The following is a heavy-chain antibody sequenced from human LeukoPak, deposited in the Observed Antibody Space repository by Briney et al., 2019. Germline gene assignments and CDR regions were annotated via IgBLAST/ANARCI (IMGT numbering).Heavy chain of an antibody. Sequence: SETLSLTCAVYGGSFSGYYWSWIRQPPGKGLEWIGEINHSGSTNYNPSLKTRVTISVATSTHQFSLKLSSVTAADTAVYYCARGGYSYGTFDYWGQGTLVTVSS. CDR2: INHSGST. V-gene: IGHV4-34*01. CDR1: GGSFSGYY. CDR3: ARGGYSYGTFDY. D-gene: IGHD5-18*01. J-gene: IGHJ4*02.